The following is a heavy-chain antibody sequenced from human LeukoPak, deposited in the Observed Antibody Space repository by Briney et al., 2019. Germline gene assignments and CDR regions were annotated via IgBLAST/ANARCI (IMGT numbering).Heavy chain of an antibody. Sequence: PGGSLRLSCEASGFTFSSYGMHWVRQAPGKGLEWVAVISYDGNTKHYADSVKGRFTISRDNSKNTLYLQMNSLRAEDTAVYYCAKTFQSGWVPANAFDIWGQGTMVTVSS. V-gene: IGHV3-30*18. CDR3: AKTFQSGWVPANAFDI. D-gene: IGHD2/OR15-2a*01. J-gene: IGHJ3*02. CDR2: ISYDGNTK. CDR1: GFTFSSYG.